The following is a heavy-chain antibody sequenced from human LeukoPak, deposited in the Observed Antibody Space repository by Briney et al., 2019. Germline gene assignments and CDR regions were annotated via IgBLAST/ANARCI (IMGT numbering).Heavy chain of an antibody. CDR3: ARESMYYYDSSGIFDY. CDR2: ISSSSSYT. D-gene: IGHD3-22*01. J-gene: IGHJ4*02. V-gene: IGHV3-11*06. Sequence: GGSLRLSCAASGFTFSDYYMSWIRQAPRKGLEWVSYISSSSSYTNYADSVKGRFTISRDNAKNSLYLQMNSLRAEDTAVYYCARESMYYYDSSGIFDYWGQGTLVTVSS. CDR1: GFTFSDYY.